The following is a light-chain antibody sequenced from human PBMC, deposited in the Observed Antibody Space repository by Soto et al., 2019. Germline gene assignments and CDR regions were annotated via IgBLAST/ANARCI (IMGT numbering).Light chain of an antibody. V-gene: IGLV2-23*03. CDR1: NNDVGGYKL. CDR2: EGS. J-gene: IGLJ7*01. CDR3: WSYAGDTTFG. Sequence: QSVLTQPASVSGSPGQSITISCTGTNNDVGGYKLVSGYQQHQGKVPKVVIYEGSKRPSGVFNRFSGSKSGNRASWTISGLQAEDEAYDYCWSYAGDTTFGFGRGAQLIVL.